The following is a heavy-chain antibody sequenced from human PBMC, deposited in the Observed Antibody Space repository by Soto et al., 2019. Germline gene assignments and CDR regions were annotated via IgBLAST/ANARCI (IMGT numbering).Heavy chain of an antibody. CDR1: GYSFTSYW. J-gene: IGHJ6*02. Sequence: GESLKISCKGSGYSFTSYWIVWVRQMPGKGLEWMGIIYPGDSDTRYSPSFQGQVTISADKSISTAYLQWSSLKASDTAMYYCARXFDFWSGSGSYYYGLDVWGQGTTVTVSS. CDR2: IYPGDSDT. CDR3: ARXFDFWSGSGSYYYGLDV. V-gene: IGHV5-51*01. D-gene: IGHD3-3*01.